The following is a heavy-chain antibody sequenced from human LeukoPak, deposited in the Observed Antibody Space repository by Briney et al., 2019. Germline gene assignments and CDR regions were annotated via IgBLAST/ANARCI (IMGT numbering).Heavy chain of an antibody. CDR2: ISGSGGST. D-gene: IGHD6-19*01. CDR3: AKLDSSGWYYFDY. J-gene: IGHJ4*02. CDR1: GFTFSSYA. V-gene: IGHV3-23*01. Sequence: GGSLRLSCAASGFTFSSYAMSWVRQAPGKGLEWVSAISGSGGSTYYADSVKGRFTISRDNSKNTLYLQMNSLRAEDTAVYCCAKLDSSGWYYFDYWGQGTLVTVSS.